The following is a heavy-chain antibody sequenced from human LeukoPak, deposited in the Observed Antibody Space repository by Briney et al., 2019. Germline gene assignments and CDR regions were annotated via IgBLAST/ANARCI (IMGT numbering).Heavy chain of an antibody. Sequence: GGSLRLSCAASGFTFSRLGMQWVRQAPGKGLEWVAVIHNDGTQGQYGNSVKGRFTISKDNSQSTLYLQMNNLRDDDTAVYYCAKEGDEFRGYLDVWGKGTTVTVSS. J-gene: IGHJ6*03. CDR3: AKEGDEFRGYLDV. V-gene: IGHV3-30*02. D-gene: IGHD1-26*01. CDR2: IHNDGTQG. CDR1: GFTFSRLG.